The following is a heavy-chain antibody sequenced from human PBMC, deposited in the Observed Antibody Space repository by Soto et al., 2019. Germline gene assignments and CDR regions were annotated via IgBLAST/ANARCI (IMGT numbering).Heavy chain of an antibody. D-gene: IGHD2-15*01. V-gene: IGHV4-4*07. J-gene: IGHJ4*02. Sequence: QVQLQGSGPGQVKPSETLSLTYTVSGYSSSDYFYWSWIRQPAGKGLEWIGRIYTDGTPKYNPSLKSRVTLSLDKSKNQFSLRLSSVTAADTAVYYFAREVRGGFTGIFDQWGRGSRVTVS. CDR1: GYSSSDYFY. CDR2: IYTDGTP. CDR3: AREVRGGFTGIFDQ.